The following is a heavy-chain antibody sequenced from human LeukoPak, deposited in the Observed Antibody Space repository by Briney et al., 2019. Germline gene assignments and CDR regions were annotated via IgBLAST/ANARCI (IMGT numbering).Heavy chain of an antibody. J-gene: IGHJ4*02. CDR2: MNPNSGNT. CDR1: GYTFSSYD. CDR3: TRGAPGAYCSGGSCPYFDY. V-gene: IGHV1-8*03. D-gene: IGHD2-15*01. Sequence: ASVKVSCKASGYTFSSYDINWVRQATGQGLEWMGWMNPNSGNTGYAQKFQGRVTITRNTSISTAYMELSSLRSEDTAVHYCTRGAPGAYCSGGSCPYFDYWGQGTLVTVSS.